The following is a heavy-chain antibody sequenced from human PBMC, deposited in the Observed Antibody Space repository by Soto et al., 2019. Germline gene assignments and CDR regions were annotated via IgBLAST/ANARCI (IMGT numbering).Heavy chain of an antibody. J-gene: IGHJ4*02. Sequence: QVQLMQSGAEVKKPGASVKVSCKASGDTFTDYYIHWVRQAPGQGLEWMGTVNPSGGHTTYAQHFLGRVTRTRDTSTSTLYMELTILTSDDTAIYYCARGGHVVVVTAALDYWGQGTLVTVSS. CDR2: VNPSGGHT. V-gene: IGHV1-46*01. CDR1: GDTFTDYY. CDR3: ARGGHVVVVTAALDY. D-gene: IGHD2-21*02.